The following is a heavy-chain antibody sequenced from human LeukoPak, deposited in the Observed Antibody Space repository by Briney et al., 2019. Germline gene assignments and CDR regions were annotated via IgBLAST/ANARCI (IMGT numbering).Heavy chain of an antibody. Sequence: ASVKVSCKASGGTFSSYAISWVRQAPGQGLEWMGGIIPIFGTANYVQKFQGRVTITADESTSTAYMELSSLRSEDTAVYYCARDVYDSSGYYPHEEFGMDVWGQGTTVTVSS. CDR2: IIPIFGTA. CDR1: GGTFSSYA. J-gene: IGHJ6*02. D-gene: IGHD3-22*01. V-gene: IGHV1-69*13. CDR3: ARDVYDSSGYYPHEEFGMDV.